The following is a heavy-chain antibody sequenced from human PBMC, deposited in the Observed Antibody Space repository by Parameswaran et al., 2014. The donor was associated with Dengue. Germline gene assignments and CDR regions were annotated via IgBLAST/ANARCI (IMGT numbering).Heavy chain of an antibody. D-gene: IGHD3-3*01. CDR3: ARDQGDFWSGYWHDY. CDR2: IYTSGST. Sequence: VRQAPGKGLEWIGRIYTSGSTNYNPSLKSRVTISVDTSKNQFSLKLSSVTAADTAVYYCARDQGDFWSGYWHDYWGQGTLVTVSS. J-gene: IGHJ4*02. V-gene: IGHV4-61*02.